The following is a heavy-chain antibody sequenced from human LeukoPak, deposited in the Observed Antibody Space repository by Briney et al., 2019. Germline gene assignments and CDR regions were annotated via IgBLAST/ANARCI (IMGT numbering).Heavy chain of an antibody. V-gene: IGHV3-9*01. CDR1: GFTFSSYA. D-gene: IGHD2-15*01. J-gene: IGHJ3*02. CDR3: AKVLLLHFDAFDI. Sequence: PGTSLRLSCAASGFTFSSYAMSWVRQAPGKGLEWVSGISWNSGSIGYADSVKGRFTISRDNAKNSLYLQMNSLRAEDTALYYCAKVLLLHFDAFDIWGQGTMVTVSS. CDR2: ISWNSGSI.